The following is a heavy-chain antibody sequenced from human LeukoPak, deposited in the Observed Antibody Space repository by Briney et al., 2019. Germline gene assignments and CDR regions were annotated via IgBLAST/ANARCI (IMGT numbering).Heavy chain of an antibody. D-gene: IGHD2-2*01. CDR2: ISGSGGST. V-gene: IGHV3-23*01. CDR3: AKGVSTSPYYYGMDA. Sequence: PGGSLRLSCAASGFTFSSYAMSWVRQAPGKGLEWVSAISGSGGSTYYADSVNGRFTISRDNSKNTLYLQMNSLRAEDTAVYYCAKGVSTSPYYYGMDAWGQGTTVTVSS. CDR1: GFTFSSYA. J-gene: IGHJ6*02.